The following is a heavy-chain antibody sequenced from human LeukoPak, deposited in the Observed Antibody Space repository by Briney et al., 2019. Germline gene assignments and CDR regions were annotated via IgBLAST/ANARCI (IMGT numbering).Heavy chain of an antibody. CDR3: ARLMITFGGVVLIPQAFDS. J-gene: IGHJ4*02. CDR1: GFTFSSYSMN. D-gene: IGHD3-16*01. V-gene: IGHV4-39*01. Sequence: PGGSLRLSCAASGFTFSSYSMNWVRQAPGKGLEWIGSIFYSGSTSYSPSLKSRVTISVDTSKNQFSLKLSSVTAADTAVYYCARLMITFGGVVLIPQAFDSWGQGTLVTVSS. CDR2: IFYSGST.